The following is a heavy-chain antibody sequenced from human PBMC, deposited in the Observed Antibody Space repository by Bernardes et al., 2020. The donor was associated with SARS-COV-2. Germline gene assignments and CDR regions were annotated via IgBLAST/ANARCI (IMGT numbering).Heavy chain of an antibody. V-gene: IGHV3-30*18. D-gene: IGHD2-2*02. CDR3: AKEYCSSTSCYMGSYYFYYGMDV. Sequence: GGSLRLCCAASGFSFSDYGMHWVRQAPGKGLEWAAAISYDGSNKFYADSVKGRFTISRDNSKNTLYLELYSLRAEDTAVYYCAKEYCSSTSCYMGSYYFYYGMDVWGQGTPVTVSS. CDR1: GFSFSDYG. J-gene: IGHJ6*02. CDR2: ISYDGSNK.